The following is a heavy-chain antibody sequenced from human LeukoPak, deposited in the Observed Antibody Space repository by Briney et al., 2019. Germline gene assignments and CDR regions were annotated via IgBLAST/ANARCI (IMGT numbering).Heavy chain of an antibody. CDR3: ARGPSITMVRGGQWYYYMDV. CDR2: INPSGGST. J-gene: IGHJ6*03. D-gene: IGHD3-10*01. Sequence: VASVTVSCKASGYTFTSYDINWVRQAPGQGLEWMGLINPSGGSTNYAQTFQSRVTITRDTSTSTVYMELSSLGSEDTAVYYCARGPSITMVRGGQWYYYMDVWGKGTTVTISS. V-gene: IGHV1-46*01. CDR1: GYTFTSYD.